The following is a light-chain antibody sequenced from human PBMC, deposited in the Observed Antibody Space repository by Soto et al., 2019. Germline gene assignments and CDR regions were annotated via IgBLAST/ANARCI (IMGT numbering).Light chain of an antibody. CDR2: LGS. CDR3: MQALQTPPYT. J-gene: IGKJ2*01. Sequence: DIVMTQSPLSLPVTPGEPASISCRSSQSLLHSNGYNYLDWYLQKPGQSPQLLIYLGSNRASGVPDRFSGSGSGTDFTLKISRVAAEDVGVYYCMQALQTPPYTFGQGTKLEIK. CDR1: QSLLHSNGYNY. V-gene: IGKV2-28*01.